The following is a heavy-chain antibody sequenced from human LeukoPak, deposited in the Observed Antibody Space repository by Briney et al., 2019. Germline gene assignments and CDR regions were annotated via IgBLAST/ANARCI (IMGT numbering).Heavy chain of an antibody. Sequence: PSETLSLTCAVYGGSFSGYYWSWIRQPPGKGLEWIGEINHSGSTNYNPSLKSRVTKSVDTSKNQFSLKLSSVTAADTAVYYCARAGIAAGRWFDPWGQGTLVTVSS. V-gene: IGHV4-34*01. CDR2: INHSGST. CDR3: ARAGIAAGRWFDP. CDR1: GGSFSGYY. J-gene: IGHJ5*02. D-gene: IGHD6-13*01.